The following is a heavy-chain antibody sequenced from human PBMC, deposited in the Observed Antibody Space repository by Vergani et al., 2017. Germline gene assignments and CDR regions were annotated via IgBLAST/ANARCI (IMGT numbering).Heavy chain of an antibody. Sequence: VRVVESGGTLVKPGGSLRLSCAASGFHFSPAWMSWVRQVPGKGLEWVAYISLSGATKYYADSVAGRFTVSRDSVKNSVSLHMNSLRADDTAVYYCARPSYGSEYDSYYGLDVWGQGTTVIVSS. CDR2: ISLSGATK. CDR3: ARPSYGSEYDSYYGLDV. J-gene: IGHJ6*02. V-gene: IGHV3-11*04. D-gene: IGHD3-10*01. CDR1: GFHFSPAW.